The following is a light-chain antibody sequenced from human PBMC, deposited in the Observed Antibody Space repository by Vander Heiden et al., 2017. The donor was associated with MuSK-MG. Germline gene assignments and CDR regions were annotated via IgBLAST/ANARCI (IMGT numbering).Light chain of an antibody. Sequence: EIVLTQSPATLSLSPGERATLSCRASQSVSSQAPRLLIYGASNRATGIPARFSGSGSGTDFTLTISSLEPEDFAVYYCQQRSNWVFTFGPGTKVDIK. CDR3: QQRSNWVFT. V-gene: IGKV3-11*01. CDR2: GAS. CDR1: QSVSS. J-gene: IGKJ3*01.